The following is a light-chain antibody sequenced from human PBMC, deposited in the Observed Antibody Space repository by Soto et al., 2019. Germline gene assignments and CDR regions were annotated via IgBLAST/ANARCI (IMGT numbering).Light chain of an antibody. CDR2: DAS. CDR3: QQYEDSPVT. Sequence: DIVMTQSPATLSVAPGERVTFSCRASQSVSSYLAWYQQKPGQAPRLLISDASDRATGIPDRFSGSGSGTDFTLTISRLAPEDFAVYYCQQYEDSPVTFGQGTKVDIK. V-gene: IGKV3D-15*02. J-gene: IGKJ1*01. CDR1: QSVSSY.